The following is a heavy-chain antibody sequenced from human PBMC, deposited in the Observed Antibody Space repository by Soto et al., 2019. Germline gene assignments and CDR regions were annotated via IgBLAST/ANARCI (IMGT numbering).Heavy chain of an antibody. CDR3: ARVCGEAEASYYYYGMDV. V-gene: IGHV1-2*02. CDR2: INPNSGGT. J-gene: IGHJ6*02. CDR1: GYTFTGYY. Sequence: QVQLVQSGAEVKKPGSSVKVSCKASGYTFTGYYMHGVRQAPGQGLEWMRWINPNSGGTNYAKKFQGRVTMTRDTSSSTAYNELSRLRSDDTAVYYCARVCGEAEASYYYYGMDVWGQGTTVTVSS. D-gene: IGHD6-13*01.